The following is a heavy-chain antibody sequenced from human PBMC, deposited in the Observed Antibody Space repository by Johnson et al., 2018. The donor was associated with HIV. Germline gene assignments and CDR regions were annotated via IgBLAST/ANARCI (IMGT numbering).Heavy chain of an antibody. CDR3: AIGSRYTYDNDDVYLLQAFDV. J-gene: IGHJ3*01. D-gene: IGHD3-16*01. CDR1: GFTFSSYG. Sequence: QVQLVESGGGVVQSGRSLRLSCAASGFTFSSYGMHWVRQAPAKGLEWVAVISYDGSDKDYDDCVKGRFTISRDSSTYTLYLQMNSLRIEDTAVYYCAIGSRYTYDNDDVYLLQAFDVWGQGTVVTVSS. V-gene: IGHV3-30*04. CDR2: ISYDGSDK.